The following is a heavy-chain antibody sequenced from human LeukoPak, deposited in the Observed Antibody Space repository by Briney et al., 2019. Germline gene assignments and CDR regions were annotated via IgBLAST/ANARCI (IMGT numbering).Heavy chain of an antibody. CDR1: GFTFSTYG. J-gene: IGHJ3*02. CDR3: AGDVHI. CDR2: IKQDGSEK. D-gene: IGHD3-10*02. V-gene: IGHV3-7*01. Sequence: GRSLRLSCAASGFTFSTYGMHWVRQAPGKGLEWVANIKQDGSEKYYVDSVKGRFTISRDNAKNSLYLQMNSLRAEDTAVYYCAGDVHIWGQGTMVTVSS.